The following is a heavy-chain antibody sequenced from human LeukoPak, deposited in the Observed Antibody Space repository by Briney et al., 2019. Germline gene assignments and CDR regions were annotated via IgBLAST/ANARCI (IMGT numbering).Heavy chain of an antibody. CDR3: ARDVQVYWYFDL. D-gene: IGHD1-1*01. CDR1: GFTFGSHW. CDR2: TSPDGSGT. J-gene: IGHJ2*01. Sequence: GGSLRLSCAASGFTFGSHWMHWVRQAPGKWLMWVSRTSPDGSGTVYADAVKGRFTISRDNAKNTLYLQMNSLTAEDTAVYYCARDVQVYWYFDLWGRGTLVTVSS. V-gene: IGHV3-74*01.